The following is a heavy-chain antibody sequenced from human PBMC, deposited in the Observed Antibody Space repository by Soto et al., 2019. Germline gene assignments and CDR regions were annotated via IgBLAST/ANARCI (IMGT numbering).Heavy chain of an antibody. V-gene: IGHV4-39*01. D-gene: IGHD3-10*01. CDR3: ARQGLTMVRGVTSWFDP. CDR2: IYYSGST. J-gene: IGHJ5*02. Sequence: PSETLSLTCTVSGGSISSSSYYWGWIRQPPGKGLEWIGSIYYSGSTYYNPSLKSRVTISVDTSKNQFSLKLSSVTAADTAVYYCARQGLTMVRGVTSWFDPWGQGPRVTVSS. CDR1: GGSISSSSYY.